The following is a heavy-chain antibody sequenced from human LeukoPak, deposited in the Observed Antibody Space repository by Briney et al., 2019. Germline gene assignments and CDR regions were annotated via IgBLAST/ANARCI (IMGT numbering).Heavy chain of an antibody. J-gene: IGHJ5*02. D-gene: IGHD4/OR15-4a*01. CDR1: GYTFTSYA. Sequence: GASVKVSRKASGYTFTSYAISWVRQAPGQGLEWMGGIIPIFGTANYAQKFQGRVTITTDESTSTAYMELRSLRSDDTAVYYCTIMVAGWFDPWGQGTLVTVSS. CDR3: TIMVAGWFDP. V-gene: IGHV1-69*05. CDR2: IIPIFGTA.